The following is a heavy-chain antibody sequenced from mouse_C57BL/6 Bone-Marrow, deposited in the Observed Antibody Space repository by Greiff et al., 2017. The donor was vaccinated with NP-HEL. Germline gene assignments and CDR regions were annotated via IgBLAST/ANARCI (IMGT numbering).Heavy chain of an antibody. D-gene: IGHD1-1*01. J-gene: IGHJ1*03. CDR3: VRGTVLLRLPWYFDV. CDR2: IRSKSNNYAT. CDR1: GFSFNTYA. V-gene: IGHV10-1*01. Sequence: EVMLVESGGGLVQPKGSLKLSCEASGFSFNTYAMNWVRQAPGKGLEWVASIRSKSNNYATYYAVSVKARFTIYTDDSESMLYLQMNNLKTEDTAMYYCVRGTVLLRLPWYFDVWGTGTTVTVSS.